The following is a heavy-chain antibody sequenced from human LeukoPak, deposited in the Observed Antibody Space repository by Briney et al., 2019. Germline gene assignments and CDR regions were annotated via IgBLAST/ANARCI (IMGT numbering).Heavy chain of an antibody. V-gene: IGHV3-23*01. CDR1: GFTFSSYA. Sequence: PGGSLRLSCAASGFTFSSYAMSWVRQAPGKGLEWVSTISDSDGSTYYADSVKGRFTISRDNSKNTLYLQMNSLRAEDTAVYYCAKDPDGDYMYYFDYWGQGTLVTVSS. J-gene: IGHJ4*02. CDR2: ISDSDGST. CDR3: AKDPDGDYMYYFDY. D-gene: IGHD4-17*01.